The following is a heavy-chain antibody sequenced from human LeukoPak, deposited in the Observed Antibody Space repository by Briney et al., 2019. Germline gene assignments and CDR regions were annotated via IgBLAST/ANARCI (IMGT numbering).Heavy chain of an antibody. Sequence: GASVKLSCKASGGTFSSYAISWVRQAPGQGLEWMGIIYASVGSTNYAQKFQGRVTMTGDTSTSTVYMELSSLRSEDTAVYYCAREEEGGTFDYWGQGTLVTVSS. CDR1: GGTFSSYA. J-gene: IGHJ4*02. D-gene: IGHD3-16*01. CDR3: AREEEGGTFDY. V-gene: IGHV1-46*01. CDR2: IYASVGST.